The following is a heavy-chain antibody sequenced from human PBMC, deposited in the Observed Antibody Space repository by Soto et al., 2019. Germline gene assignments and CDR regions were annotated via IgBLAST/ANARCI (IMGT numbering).Heavy chain of an antibody. CDR3: VRGGILEANRPYYYYGLDV. CDR1: GYTFSTYG. D-gene: IGHD1-1*01. CDR2: VSPYNGNT. J-gene: IGHJ6*02. V-gene: IGHV1-18*01. Sequence: ASVKVSCKVFGYTFSTYGLSWVRQAPGQGLEWMGWVSPYNGNTYYAPGLQGRVTMTTDTSTNTAYMSLRSLRSDDAAIYYCVRGGILEANRPYYYYGLDVWGQGTPVTVSS.